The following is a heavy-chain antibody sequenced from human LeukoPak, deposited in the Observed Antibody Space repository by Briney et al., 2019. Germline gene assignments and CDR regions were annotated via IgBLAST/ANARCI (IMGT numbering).Heavy chain of an antibody. V-gene: IGHV1-2*02. Sequence: GASVKVSCKASGYTFTGYYMHWVRQAPGQGLEWVGWINPNSGGTNYAQKFQGRVTMTRDTSISTAYMELSRLRSDDTAVCYCARDRGSSGYEAAYWGQGTLVTVSS. CDR3: ARDRGSSGYEAAY. J-gene: IGHJ4*02. D-gene: IGHD5-12*01. CDR2: INPNSGGT. CDR1: GYTFTGYY.